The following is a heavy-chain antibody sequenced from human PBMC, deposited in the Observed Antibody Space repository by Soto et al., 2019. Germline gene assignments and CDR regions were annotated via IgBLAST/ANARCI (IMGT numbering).Heavy chain of an antibody. J-gene: IGHJ4*02. Sequence: GASVKVSCKASGYTFSSYYIHWVRQAPGQGLEWMGVINPSGSSTTNAQRFQGRVTMTRDTSTSTVYMELSNLKCEDTAVYYCARDDLEVAVMSLAYWVQGTRVTVSS. CDR2: INPSGSST. CDR1: GYTFSSYY. CDR3: ARDDLEVAVMSLAY. V-gene: IGHV1-46*01. D-gene: IGHD6-19*01.